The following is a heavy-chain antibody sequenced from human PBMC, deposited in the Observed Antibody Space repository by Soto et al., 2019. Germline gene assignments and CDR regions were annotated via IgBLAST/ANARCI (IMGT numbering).Heavy chain of an antibody. CDR1: GYTFTNSG. V-gene: IGHV1-8*02. Sequence: ASVKVSCKASGYTFTNSGINWVRQATGQGLEWMGWMNPNSGNTGYAQKFQGRVTMTRNTSISTAYMELSSLRSEDTAVYYCAREIQRASYYSYCYMYVWGKGTTVTV. CDR3: AREIQRASYYSYCYMYV. J-gene: IGHJ6*03. CDR2: MNPNSGNT.